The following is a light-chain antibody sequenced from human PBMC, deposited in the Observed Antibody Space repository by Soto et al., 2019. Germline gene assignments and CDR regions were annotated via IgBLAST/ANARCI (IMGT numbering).Light chain of an antibody. J-gene: IGLJ3*02. CDR3: QTWDTGIRV. CDR2: LNSDGSH. V-gene: IGLV4-69*01. Sequence: QSVLTQSPSASAPLGASVKLTCTLSSGHSTYAIAWHQQQPEKVPRYLMNLNSDGSHNKGDGIPDRFSGSSSGAERYLTISSLQSEDEADYYCQTWDTGIRVFGGGTKLTVL. CDR1: SGHSTYA.